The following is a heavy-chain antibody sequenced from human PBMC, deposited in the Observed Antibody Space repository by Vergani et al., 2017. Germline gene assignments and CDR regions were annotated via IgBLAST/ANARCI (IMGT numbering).Heavy chain of an antibody. CDR2: IIHIFGTA. CDR3: ARAKHQLPFDY. CDR1: GSTFSSYA. Sequence: QVQLVQSGAEVKKPGSSVKVSCKASGSTFSSYAISWVRQAPGEGVGWLGGIIHIFGTANDAKKLQGRVTITADETTSTAYMELSSLTSEDTAVYYCARAKHQLPFDYWGQGTLVTVSS. J-gene: IGHJ4*02. D-gene: IGHD2-2*01. V-gene: IGHV1-69*01.